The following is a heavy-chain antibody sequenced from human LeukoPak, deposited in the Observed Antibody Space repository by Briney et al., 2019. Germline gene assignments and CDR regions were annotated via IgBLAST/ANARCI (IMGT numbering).Heavy chain of an antibody. CDR3: ARDGFCDF. D-gene: IGHD3-3*01. Sequence: PGGSLRLSCAASGFNFNTFSMNWVRQAPGKGLEWVAYISSNGSTTCYADSMKGRFTISRDNAKNSLHLQMNGLRGEDTAVYYCARDGFCDFWGQGTLVTVSS. V-gene: IGHV3-48*01. CDR1: GFNFNTFS. CDR2: ISSNGSTT. J-gene: IGHJ4*02.